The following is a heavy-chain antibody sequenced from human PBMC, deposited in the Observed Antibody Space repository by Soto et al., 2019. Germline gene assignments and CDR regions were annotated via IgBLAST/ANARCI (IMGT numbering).Heavy chain of an antibody. D-gene: IGHD6-13*01. CDR1: GDSVSSNSAA. CDR2: TYYRSKWYN. CDR3: ARDQDIIAAAGTFDY. J-gene: IGHJ4*02. V-gene: IGHV6-1*01. Sequence: SQTLSLTCAISGDSVSSNSAAWNWIRQSPSRGLEWLGRTYYRSKWYNDYAVSVKSRITINPDTSKKQLSLQLNSVTPEDTAVYYCARDQDIIAAAGTFDYWGQGTLVTVSS.